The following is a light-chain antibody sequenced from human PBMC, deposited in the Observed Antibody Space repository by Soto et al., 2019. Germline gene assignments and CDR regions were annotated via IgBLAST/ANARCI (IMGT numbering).Light chain of an antibody. J-gene: IGKJ1*01. CDR3: QQSYTTPPA. CDR2: TTS. V-gene: IGKV1-39*01. Sequence: DIQMTQSPSSLSASVGDRVTITCRASQSVSIYLNWYQQKPGKAPKLLIYTTSSFQSEVPSRFSGSGSGTYFTLTISSLQPEDFPTYYYQQSYTTPPAFGQGTKVYVK. CDR1: QSVSIY.